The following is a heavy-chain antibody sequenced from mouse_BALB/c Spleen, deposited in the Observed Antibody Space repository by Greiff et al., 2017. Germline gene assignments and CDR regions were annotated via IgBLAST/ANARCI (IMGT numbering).Heavy chain of an antibody. V-gene: IGHV1-4*01. D-gene: IGHD1-1*01. Sequence: VLLLQSGAELVRPGASVKLSCTASGYTFTSYTMHWVKQRPGKGLEWIGSINTSSGYTDYIQKFKDNATLTAYKSTSTANMQLSRLTSEDSAVYYGAGNYVNGRDYWGQGTSLTVSS. CDR3: AGNYVNGRDY. CDR1: GYTFTSYT. J-gene: IGHJ2*02. CDR2: INTSSGYT.